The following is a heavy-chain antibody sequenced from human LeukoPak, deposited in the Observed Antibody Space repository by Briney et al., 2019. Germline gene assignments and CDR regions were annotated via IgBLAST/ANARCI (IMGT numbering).Heavy chain of an antibody. V-gene: IGHV5-51*01. J-gene: IGHJ5*02. D-gene: IGHD3-16*01. Sequence: GESLKISCKGSGYIFTNYWIGWVRQMPGEGLEWMGIIYPGDFDTRYSPSFEGRVTISAEKSISTAYLQWSSLKASDTAMYYCAIFDFLFGEIDNWFDPWGQGTQVTVSS. CDR2: IYPGDFDT. CDR1: GYIFTNYW. CDR3: AIFDFLFGEIDNWFDP.